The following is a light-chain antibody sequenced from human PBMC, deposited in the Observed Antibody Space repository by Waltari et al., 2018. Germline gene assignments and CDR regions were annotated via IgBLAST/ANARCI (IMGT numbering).Light chain of an antibody. J-gene: IGLJ1*01. V-gene: IGLV3-21*04. CDR2: FAR. CDR1: NIGTYS. Sequence: SYVVTQPTSVSVAPGETATITCGGDNIGTYSVHWYQQKAGQAPVLVITFARDRPSGIPDRFSGSNSGNTSTLTISMVEAGDEARYYCHVWHPHVDPGVFGTGTEVTVL. CDR3: HVWHPHVDPGV.